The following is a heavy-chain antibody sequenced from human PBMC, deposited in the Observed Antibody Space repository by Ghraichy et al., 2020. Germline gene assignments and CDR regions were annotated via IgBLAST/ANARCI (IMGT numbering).Heavy chain of an antibody. D-gene: IGHD2/OR15-2a*01. CDR3: AREGVGGTTGSYFQH. V-gene: IGHV4-38-2*02. Sequence: SQTLSLTCTVSGYSISSAYYWCWIRQPPGKVLEWIGSGCHSGNTYYNPSLKSRITISVDTSKNQFSLKLSSVTAADTAAYYCAREGVGGTTGSYFQHWGQGTLVTVSS. J-gene: IGHJ1*01. CDR2: GCHSGNT. CDR1: GYSISSAYY.